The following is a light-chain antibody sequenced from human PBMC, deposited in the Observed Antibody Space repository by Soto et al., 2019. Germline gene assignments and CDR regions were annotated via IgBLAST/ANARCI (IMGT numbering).Light chain of an antibody. J-gene: IGKJ1*01. Sequence: DIQMTQSPSSLSASVGDRVTITCRASQSISSYLNWYQQKPGKAPKLLIYAASSLQSGVPSRFSGSGSGTDFTLTISSLQPDDFATYYCPQYNRYPALGQGTKVDIK. CDR3: PQYNRYPA. CDR2: AAS. V-gene: IGKV1-39*01. CDR1: QSISSY.